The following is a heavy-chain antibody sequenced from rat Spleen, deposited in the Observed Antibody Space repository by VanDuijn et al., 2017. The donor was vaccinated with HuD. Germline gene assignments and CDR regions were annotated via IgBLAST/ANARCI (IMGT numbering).Heavy chain of an antibody. V-gene: IGHV5-46*01. Sequence: EVQLVESGGGLVQPGRSLKLSCTASGFTFSSFAMAWVRQAPKKGLEWVATITSGGSNTYYPKSVKGRSTISRDNAKSTLYLQMHSLRSEDAATYYCAKDRGKLSAQPDWGQGVMVTISS. J-gene: IGHJ2*01. CDR2: ITSGGSNT. CDR3: AKDRGKLSAQPD. CDR1: GFTFSSFA. D-gene: IGHD1-2*01.